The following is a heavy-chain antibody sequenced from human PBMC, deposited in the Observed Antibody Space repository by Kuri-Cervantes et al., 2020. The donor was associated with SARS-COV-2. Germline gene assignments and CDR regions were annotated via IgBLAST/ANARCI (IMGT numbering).Heavy chain of an antibody. V-gene: IGHV3-23*01. D-gene: IGHD3-22*01. CDR3: AKDISSGYYFDAFDI. Sequence: GGSLRLSCAASGFTFSSYAMSWVRQAPGKGLEWVSAISGSGGSTYYADSVKGRFTISRDNSKNTLYLQMNSLRAEDTAVYCCAKDISSGYYFDAFDIWGQGTMVTVSS. CDR1: GFTFSSYA. J-gene: IGHJ3*02. CDR2: ISGSGGST.